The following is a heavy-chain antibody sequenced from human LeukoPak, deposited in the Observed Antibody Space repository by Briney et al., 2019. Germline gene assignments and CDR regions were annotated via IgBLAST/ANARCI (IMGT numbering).Heavy chain of an antibody. CDR3: AREKRDYYGSGSYFDY. D-gene: IGHD3-10*01. CDR1: GGSISSYY. J-gene: IGHJ4*02. Sequence: SETLSLTCTVSGGSISSYYWSWIRQPPGKGLEWIGYIYYSGSTNYNPSLKSRVTISVDTSKNQFSLKLSSVTAADTAVYYCAREKRDYYGSGSYFDYWGQGTLVTVSS. V-gene: IGHV4-59*12. CDR2: IYYSGST.